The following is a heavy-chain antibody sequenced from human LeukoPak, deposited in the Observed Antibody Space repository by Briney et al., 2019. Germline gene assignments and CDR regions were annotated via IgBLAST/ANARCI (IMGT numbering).Heavy chain of an antibody. D-gene: IGHD1-1*01. V-gene: IGHV3-53*01. J-gene: IGHJ4*02. Sequence: GGSLRLSCAASGFTLSSYSMNWVRQAPGKGLEWVSVIYSGGSTYYADSVKGRFTISRDNSKNTLYLQMNSLRAEDTAVYYCARSSSRELDFDYWGQGTLVTVSS. CDR1: GFTLSSYS. CDR2: IYSGGST. CDR3: ARSSSRELDFDY.